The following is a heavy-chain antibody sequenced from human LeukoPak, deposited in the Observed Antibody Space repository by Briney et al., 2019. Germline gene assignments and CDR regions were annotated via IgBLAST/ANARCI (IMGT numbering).Heavy chain of an antibody. D-gene: IGHD6-13*01. CDR2: IYTSGST. V-gene: IGHV4-4*07. J-gene: IGHJ5*02. CDR3: ARAGAAWQQGWFPS. Sequence: SETLSLTCTVSGGSISSYYWSWIRQPAGKGLEWIGRIYTSGSTYYNPSLKSRVTISVDRSKNQFSLKLSSVTAADTAVYYCARAGAAWQQGWFPSWGQGTLVTVSS. CDR1: GGSISSYY.